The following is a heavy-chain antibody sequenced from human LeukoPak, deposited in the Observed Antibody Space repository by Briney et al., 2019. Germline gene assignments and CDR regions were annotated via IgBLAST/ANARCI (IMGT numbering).Heavy chain of an antibody. CDR1: DGSITNYD. V-gene: IGHV4-59*01. D-gene: IGHD2-15*01. CDR2: VHYSGTA. Sequence: SETLSLTCTVSDGSITNYDWSWVRQPPGKGLEFIGHVHYSGTANYNPSLRSRVTISIDTSKKHFFLKLKSVTAADTAVYYCARGTLQILYGMDVWGQGTTVTVSS. CDR3: ARGTLQILYGMDV. J-gene: IGHJ6*02.